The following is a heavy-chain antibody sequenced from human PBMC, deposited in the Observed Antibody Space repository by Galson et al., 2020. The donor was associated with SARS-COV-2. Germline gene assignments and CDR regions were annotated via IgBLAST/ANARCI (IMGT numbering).Heavy chain of an antibody. D-gene: IGHD2-15*01. J-gene: IGHJ6*02. Sequence: ASVKVSCKTSGYTFTDHYLHWIRQAPGQGLEWMGWVNPNSGGTEYAQKFQGRVTMTRDTSITTAYMELTGLTSDDTAAYYCAREGAGPLVVGRGDLNYGMDVWGQGTTVTISS. CDR2: VNPNSGGT. CDR1: GYTFTDHY. V-gene: IGHV1-2*02. CDR3: AREGAGPLVVGRGDLNYGMDV.